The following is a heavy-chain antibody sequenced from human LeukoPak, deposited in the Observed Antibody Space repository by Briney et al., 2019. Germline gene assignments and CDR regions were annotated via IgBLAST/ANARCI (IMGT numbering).Heavy chain of an antibody. J-gene: IGHJ6*04. CDR1: GGSFSGYY. CDR2: INHSGST. Sequence: SETLSLTCAVYGGSFSGYYWSWIRQPPGKGLEWIGEINHSGSTNYNPSLKSRVTISVDTSKNQFSLKLSSVTAADTAVYYCARGQGFAGSYSYVDVWGKGTTVTVSS. CDR3: ARGQGFAGSYSYVDV. V-gene: IGHV4-34*01. D-gene: IGHD3-10*01.